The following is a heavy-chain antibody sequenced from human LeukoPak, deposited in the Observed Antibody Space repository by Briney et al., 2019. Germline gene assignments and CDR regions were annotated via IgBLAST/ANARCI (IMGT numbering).Heavy chain of an antibody. CDR2: ISAYNGNT. CDR1: GYTFTSYG. V-gene: IGHV1-18*01. Sequence: ASVTVSYTASGYTFTSYGISWVRQAPGQGLEWMGWISAYNGNTNYAQKLQGRVTMTTDTFTSTAYMELRSLRSDDTAVYYCARVLTAIDDYFDYWGQGTLVTVSS. J-gene: IGHJ4*02. CDR3: ARVLTAIDDYFDY. D-gene: IGHD2-21*02.